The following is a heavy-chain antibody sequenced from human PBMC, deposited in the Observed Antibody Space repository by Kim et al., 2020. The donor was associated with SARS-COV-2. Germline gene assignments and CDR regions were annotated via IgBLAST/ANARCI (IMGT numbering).Heavy chain of an antibody. V-gene: IGHV3-11*03. Sequence: YADSVKGRFTISRDNAKNSLYLQMNSLRAEDTAVYYCARSSISAIGAFDIWGQGTMVTVSS. CDR3: ARSSISAIGAFDI. D-gene: IGHD2-21*01. J-gene: IGHJ3*02.